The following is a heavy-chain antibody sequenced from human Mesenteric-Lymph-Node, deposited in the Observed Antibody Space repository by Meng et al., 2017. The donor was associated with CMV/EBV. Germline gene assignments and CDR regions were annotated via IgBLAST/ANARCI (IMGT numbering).Heavy chain of an antibody. Sequence: ESLKISCAAPGFTFDDYTMHWVRQAPGKGLEWVSLISWDGGTTYYADSVKGRFTISRDNSKNSLYLQMNSLRIEDTALYYCAKGMYYYSSSGYYGDYYGMDVWGQGTTVTVSS. D-gene: IGHD3-22*01. CDR3: AKGMYYYSSSGYYGDYYGMDV. J-gene: IGHJ6*02. V-gene: IGHV3-43*01. CDR2: ISWDGGTT. CDR1: GFTFDDYT.